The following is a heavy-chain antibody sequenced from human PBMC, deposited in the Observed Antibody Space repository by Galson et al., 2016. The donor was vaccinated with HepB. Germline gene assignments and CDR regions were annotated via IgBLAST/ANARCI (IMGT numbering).Heavy chain of an antibody. V-gene: IGHV3-9*01. CDR3: AARLGESLEA. D-gene: IGHD3-16*01. Sequence: SLRLSCAGSGFTFGKYAMHWVRQAPGKGLEWVSGISWNSETIGYADSVKGRFTTSRVNAEKSVYLQLNSQRAEDTALYHCAARLGESLEAWGQGTQVTVSS. CDR1: GFTFGKYA. CDR2: ISWNSETI. J-gene: IGHJ5*02.